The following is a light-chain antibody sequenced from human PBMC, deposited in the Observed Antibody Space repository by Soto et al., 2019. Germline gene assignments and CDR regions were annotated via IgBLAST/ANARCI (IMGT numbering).Light chain of an antibody. CDR1: QYISSY. V-gene: IGKV1-39*01. CDR2: GAS. J-gene: IGKJ5*01. CDR3: QQTYSNPIT. Sequence: DIQMTQSPSSLSASVGYRFTITCRASQYISSYVNWYQQKPGKAPKFLIYGASDLQRGVPSRFTGSGSGTDFTLTIISLQPEDYATYYCQQTYSNPITFGQGTRREIK.